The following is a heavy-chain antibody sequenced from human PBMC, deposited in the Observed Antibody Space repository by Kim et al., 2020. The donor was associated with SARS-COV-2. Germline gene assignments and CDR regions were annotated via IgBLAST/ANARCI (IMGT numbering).Heavy chain of an antibody. D-gene: IGHD3-16*01. CDR1: GFAFSNFH. J-gene: IGHJ4*03. CDR3: VASRMNPTLGGAFDY. Sequence: GGSLRLSCEASGFAFSNFHIHWVRLAPGKGLEWVALIWYDATGTFYADFAKGPFAITRDNSKNTVYLQINNLRVEDTAIYFCVASRMNPTLGGAFDYWGQGTLVTVSS. CDR2: IWYDATGT. V-gene: IGHV3-33*03.